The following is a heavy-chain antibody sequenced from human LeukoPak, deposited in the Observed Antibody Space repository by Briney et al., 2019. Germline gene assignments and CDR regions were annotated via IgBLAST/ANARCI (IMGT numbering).Heavy chain of an antibody. CDR1: GGSFSGYY. CDR3: ARKDSSSWYPFDY. D-gene: IGHD6-13*01. CDR2: INHSGST. V-gene: IGHV4-34*01. J-gene: IGHJ4*02. Sequence: SETLSLTCAVYGGSFSGYYWSWIRQPPGKGLEWIGEINHSGSTNYNPSLKSRVTISVDTSKNQFSLKLSSVTAADTAVYYCARKDSSSWYPFDYWAREPWSPSPQ.